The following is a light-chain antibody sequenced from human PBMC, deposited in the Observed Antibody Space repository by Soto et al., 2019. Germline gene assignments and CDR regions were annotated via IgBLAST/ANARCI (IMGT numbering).Light chain of an antibody. CDR2: AAS. V-gene: IGKV3-20*01. J-gene: IGKJ1*01. CDR3: QQCGSSPWT. Sequence: EIVLTQSPGTLSLSPGDRATLSCRASQRVSSNYLAWYQQRPGQAPRLLIYAASSRATGIPDRFSGGGSGTDFTLTISRLEPEDFAVYYCQQCGSSPWTFGQGTKVDIK. CDR1: QRVSSNY.